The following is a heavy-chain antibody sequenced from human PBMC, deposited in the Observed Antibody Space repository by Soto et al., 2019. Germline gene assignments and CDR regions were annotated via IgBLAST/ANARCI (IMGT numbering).Heavy chain of an antibody. Sequence: QVQLVESGGGVVQPGRSLRLSCAASGFTFSSYAMHWVRQATGKGLEWVAVISYDGSNKYYADSVKGRFTISRDNSKNTLYLQMNSRRAEDTAVYYCARSRSGSSGWYPSGYYYYGMDVWGQGTTVTVSS. D-gene: IGHD6-19*01. CDR1: GFTFSSYA. CDR2: ISYDGSNK. CDR3: ARSRSGSSGWYPSGYYYYGMDV. V-gene: IGHV3-30-3*01. J-gene: IGHJ6*02.